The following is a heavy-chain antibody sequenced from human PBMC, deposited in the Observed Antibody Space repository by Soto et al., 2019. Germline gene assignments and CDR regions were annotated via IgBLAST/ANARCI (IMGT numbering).Heavy chain of an antibody. D-gene: IGHD2-2*01. CDR1: GCSISSSSSS. CDR3: ARTYVTDVVVVPASKDYMDV. Sequence: PSETLSLTCTVSGCSISSSSSSWGWIRQPPGKGLEWLGIISYSGSTYYSPSLKSRVTISVDASKNLFSLKLSSVTAADTAVYYCARTYVTDVVVVPASKDYMDVWGKGTTVTVSS. CDR2: ISYSGST. J-gene: IGHJ6*03. V-gene: IGHV4-39*01.